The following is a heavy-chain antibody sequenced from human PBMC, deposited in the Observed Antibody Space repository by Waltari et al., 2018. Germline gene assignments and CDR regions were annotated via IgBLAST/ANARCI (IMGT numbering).Heavy chain of an antibody. Sequence: EVQLVESGGGSVQPGGSLRLSCAASGLTFSHYWMNWVSQAAGKGLEWVANIKQDGSEKNYVDSVEGRFSISRDNAQNSLYLQMNSLRAEDTAIYYCVTGLTTVTAKDYFDHWGQGALVTVS. CDR1: GLTFSHYW. V-gene: IGHV3-7*01. J-gene: IGHJ4*02. CDR3: VTGLTTVTAKDYFDH. CDR2: IKQDGSEK. D-gene: IGHD4-17*01.